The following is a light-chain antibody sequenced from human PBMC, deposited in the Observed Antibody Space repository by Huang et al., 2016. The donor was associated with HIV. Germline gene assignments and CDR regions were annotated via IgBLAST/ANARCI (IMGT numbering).Light chain of an antibody. Sequence: SRTSQSVSTYLAWYQQKPGQAPRLLIYAASNRATGIPARFSGSGSGTDFSLTISSLEPEDFAVYYCQQRTNWPPATFTFGPGTKVDIK. CDR2: AAS. J-gene: IGKJ3*01. V-gene: IGKV3-11*01. CDR1: QSVSTY. CDR3: QQRTNWPPATFT.